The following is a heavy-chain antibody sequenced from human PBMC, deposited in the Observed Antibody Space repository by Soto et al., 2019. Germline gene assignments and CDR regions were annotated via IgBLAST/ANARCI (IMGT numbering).Heavy chain of an antibody. V-gene: IGHV4-59*01. CDR2: IYYSGST. Sequence: SETLSLTCTVSGGSISSYYWSWIRQPPGKGLEWIGYIYYSGSTNYNPSLKSRVTISVDTSKNQFSLKLSSVTAADTAVYYCAGGNSGYFYYFDYWGQGTPVTVSS. J-gene: IGHJ4*02. D-gene: IGHD3-22*01. CDR1: GGSISSYY. CDR3: AGGNSGYFYYFDY.